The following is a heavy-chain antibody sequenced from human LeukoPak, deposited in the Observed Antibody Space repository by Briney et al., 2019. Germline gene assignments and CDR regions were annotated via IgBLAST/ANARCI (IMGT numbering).Heavy chain of an antibody. D-gene: IGHD5-18*01. CDR1: GGSISSGGYS. V-gene: IGHV4-30-2*01. CDR3: AREGGYSYGTFDY. J-gene: IGHJ4*02. CDR2: IYHSGST. Sequence: SETLSLTCAVSGGSISSGGYSWSWIRQPPGKGLEWIGYIYHSGSTYYNPSLKSRVTISVDRSKNQFSLKLSSVTAADTAVYYCAREGGYSYGTFDYWDQGTLVTVSS.